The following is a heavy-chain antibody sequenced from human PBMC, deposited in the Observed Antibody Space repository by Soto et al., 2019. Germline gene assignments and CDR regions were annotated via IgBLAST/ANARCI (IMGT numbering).Heavy chain of an antibody. D-gene: IGHD1-26*01. CDR3: ARAGDSGSYFQH. CDR2: IWYDGSNK. J-gene: IGHJ1*01. CDR1: GFTFSSYG. V-gene: IGHV3-33*01. Sequence: QVQLVESGGGVVQPGRSLRLSCAASGFTFSSYGMHWVRQAPGKGLEWVAVIWYDGSNKYYADSVKGRFTISRDNSKNTLYLQMNSLRAEDTAVYYCARAGDSGSYFQHWGQGTLGTVSS.